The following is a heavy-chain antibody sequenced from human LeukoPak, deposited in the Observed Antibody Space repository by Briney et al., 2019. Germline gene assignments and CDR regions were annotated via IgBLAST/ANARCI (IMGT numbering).Heavy chain of an antibody. V-gene: IGHV1-3*01. CDR3: ARVALGWAGEFDY. J-gene: IGHJ4*02. D-gene: IGHD3-10*01. CDR1: GYTFTSYA. Sequence: ASVKVSCKASGYTFTSYAMHWVRQAPGQRLEWMGWINAGNGNTKYSQKFQGRVTITRDTSASTAYMELSSLRSEDTAVYYCARVALGWAGEFDYWGQGTLVSVSS. CDR2: INAGNGNT.